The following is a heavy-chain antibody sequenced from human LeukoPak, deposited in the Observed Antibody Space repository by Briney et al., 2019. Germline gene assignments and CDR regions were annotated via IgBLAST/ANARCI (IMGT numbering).Heavy chain of an antibody. V-gene: IGHV3-23*01. CDR2: ISSSGGDT. CDR3: ARQSYGDFLFDY. J-gene: IGHJ4*02. D-gene: IGHD4-17*01. Sequence: GGSLRLSCAAPGFAFDTYAMNWVRHAPGKGLEWVSAISSSGGDTYYADSVKGRFTISRDNPKNTLSLQMNSLRADDTAVYYCARQSYGDFLFDYWGQGILVTVSS. CDR1: GFAFDTYA.